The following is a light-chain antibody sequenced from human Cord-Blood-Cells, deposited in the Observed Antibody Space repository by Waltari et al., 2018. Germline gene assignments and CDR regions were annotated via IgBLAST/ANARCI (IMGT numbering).Light chain of an antibody. J-gene: IGKJ2*01. CDR2: AAS. V-gene: IGKV1-39*01. CDR3: QQSYSTPMYT. CDR1: QSISSY. Sequence: DIQLTQSPSSLSASGGDRATMTCRASQSISSYLNWYQQKPGKAPKLLIYAASSLQSGVPSRFSGSGSGTDFTLTISSLQPEDFATYYCQQSYSTPMYTFGQGTKLEIK.